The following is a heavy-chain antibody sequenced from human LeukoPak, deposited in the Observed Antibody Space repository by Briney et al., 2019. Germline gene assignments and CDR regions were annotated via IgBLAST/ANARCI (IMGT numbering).Heavy chain of an antibody. CDR1: GGSFSGYYW. J-gene: IGHJ6*02. Sequence: ETLSLTCAVYGGSFSGYYWMHWVRQAPGKGLVWVSRINSDGSSTRYADSVKGRFTISRDNAKNTLYLQMNSLRAEDTAVYYCARGNYYGMDVWGQGTTVTVSS. V-gene: IGHV3-74*01. CDR2: INSDGSST. CDR3: ARGNYYGMDV.